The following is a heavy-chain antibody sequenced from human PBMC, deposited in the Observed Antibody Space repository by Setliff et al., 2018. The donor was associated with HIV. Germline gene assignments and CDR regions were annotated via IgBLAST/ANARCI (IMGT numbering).Heavy chain of an antibody. CDR1: GGSISSSSYY. V-gene: IGHV4-39*01. CDR2: IYYSGST. D-gene: IGHD1-26*01. J-gene: IGHJ4*02. CDR3: ARHAPSGSYLPLLDY. Sequence: SETLSLTCTVSGGSISSSSYYWGWIRQPPGEGLEWIGSIYYSGSTYYNPSLKSRVTISVDTSKNQFSLKLSSVTAADTAVYYCARHAPSGSYLPLLDYWGQGTLVTVSS.